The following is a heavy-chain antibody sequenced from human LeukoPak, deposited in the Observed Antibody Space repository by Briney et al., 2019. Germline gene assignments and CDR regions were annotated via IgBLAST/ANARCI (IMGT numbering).Heavy chain of an antibody. D-gene: IGHD2-2*02. J-gene: IGHJ5*02. CDR3: ARVVSYCSSTSCYTNGGWFDP. Sequence: ASVKVSCKASAGTFSSYAISWVRQAPGQGLEWMGGIIPIFGPANYAQKFQGRVTITTDESTSTAYMELSSLRSEDTAVYYCARVVSYCSSTSCYTNGGWFDPWGQGTLVTVSS. CDR1: AGTFSSYA. V-gene: IGHV1-69*05. CDR2: IIPIFGPA.